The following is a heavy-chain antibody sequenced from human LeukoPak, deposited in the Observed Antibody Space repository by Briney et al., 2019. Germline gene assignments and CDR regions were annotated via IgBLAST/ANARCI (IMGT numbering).Heavy chain of an antibody. Sequence: GGSLRLSCAASGFTVSSNYMSWARQAPGKGLEWVSIIYSGGSTYYTDSVKGRFTISRDSSKNTLYLQMNSLRAEDTAVYYCARDQRCSSTSCYSLRIYYYYGMDVWGQGTTVTVSS. CDR1: GFTVSSNY. D-gene: IGHD2-2*01. CDR3: ARDQRCSSTSCYSLRIYYYYGMDV. J-gene: IGHJ6*02. V-gene: IGHV3-53*05. CDR2: IYSGGST.